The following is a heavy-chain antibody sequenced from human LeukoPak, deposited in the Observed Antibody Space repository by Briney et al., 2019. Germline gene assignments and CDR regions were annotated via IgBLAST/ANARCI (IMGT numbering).Heavy chain of an antibody. D-gene: IGHD3-10*01. CDR1: GGSISSSSYY. Sequence: SETLSLTCTVSGGSISSSSYYWGWIRQPPGKGLEWIANIYYSGSTYYNPSLKSRVTISIDTSKNQFSLRLTSVTAAGTAIYYCARALLDSASGFYFDSWGQGTLVTVSS. CDR3: ARALLDSASGFYFDS. V-gene: IGHV4-39*01. J-gene: IGHJ4*02. CDR2: IYYSGST.